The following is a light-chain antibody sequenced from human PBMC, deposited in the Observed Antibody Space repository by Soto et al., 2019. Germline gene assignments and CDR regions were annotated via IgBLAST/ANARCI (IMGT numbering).Light chain of an antibody. V-gene: IGLV2-14*01. CDR1: SSDVGGYNY. J-gene: IGLJ1*01. CDR3: SSYTSSSTLPYV. Sequence: QSVLTQPASVSGSPGQSITISCTGTSSDVGGYNYVSWYQHHPGKAPKLMIYEVSYRPSGVSSRFSGSKSGNTASLTISGLQAEDEADYYCSSYTSSSTLPYVFGTGTKLTVL. CDR2: EVS.